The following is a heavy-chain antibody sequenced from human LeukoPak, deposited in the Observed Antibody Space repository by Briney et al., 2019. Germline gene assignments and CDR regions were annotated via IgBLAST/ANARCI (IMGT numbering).Heavy chain of an antibody. D-gene: IGHD3-22*01. CDR2: IHHSGST. Sequence: PSGTLSLTCGVSGGSISSSNWWSWVRQSPGKGPEWIGEIHHSGSTNFNPSLKSRVTLSVDKSKNQFSLKLNSLTAADTAVYYCARVTGYMIEDYFDSWGQGTLVTVSS. V-gene: IGHV4-4*02. CDR3: ARVTGYMIEDYFDS. J-gene: IGHJ4*02. CDR1: GGSISSSNW.